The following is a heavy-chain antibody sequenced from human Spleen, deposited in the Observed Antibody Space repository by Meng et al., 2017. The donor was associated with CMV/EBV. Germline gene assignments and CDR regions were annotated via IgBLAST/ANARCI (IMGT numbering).Heavy chain of an antibody. V-gene: IGHV3-7*01. J-gene: IGHJ4*02. CDR1: GFNFSNYW. D-gene: IGHD4-17*01. Sequence: ESLKISCAASGFNFSNYWMSWVRQAPGKGLEWVAIIKQDGTEKYYVDSLRGRITISRDNAKSSLYLQMNSLRVEDTAVFYCARSPTDYGDYYYFDYWGQGTLVTVSS. CDR3: ARSPTDYGDYYYFDY. CDR2: IKQDGTEK.